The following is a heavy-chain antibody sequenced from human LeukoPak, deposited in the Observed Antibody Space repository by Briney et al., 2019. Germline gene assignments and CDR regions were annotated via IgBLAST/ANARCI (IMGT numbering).Heavy chain of an antibody. V-gene: IGHV4-34*01. J-gene: IGHJ5*02. CDR2: INHSGST. Sequence: SETLSLTCAVYGGSFSGYYWSWIRQPPGKGLEWIGEINHSGSTNYNPSLKSRVTISVDTSKNQFSLKLSSVTAADTAVYYCARCYDSSGYYNRAPRWFDPWGQGTLVTVSS. CDR3: ARCYDSSGYYNRAPRWFDP. CDR1: GGSFSGYY. D-gene: IGHD3-22*01.